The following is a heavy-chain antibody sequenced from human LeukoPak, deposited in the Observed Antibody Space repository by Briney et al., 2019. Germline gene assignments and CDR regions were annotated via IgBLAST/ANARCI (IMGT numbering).Heavy chain of an antibody. CDR1: GFTFSSYA. J-gene: IGHJ4*02. CDR3: AKLGGSSWSPALDY. CDR2: ISVSGGST. V-gene: IGHV3-23*01. Sequence: GGSLRLSCAASGFTFSSYAMSWVRQAPGKGLEWVSSISVSGGSTYYADSVKGRFSISRDNSKNTLFLQMNSLRAEDTALYYCAKLGGSSWSPALDYWGQGTLVTVSS. D-gene: IGHD6-13*01.